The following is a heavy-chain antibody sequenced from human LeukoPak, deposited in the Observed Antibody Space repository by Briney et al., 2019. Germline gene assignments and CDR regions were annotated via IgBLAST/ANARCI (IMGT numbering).Heavy chain of an antibody. V-gene: IGHV4-34*01. J-gene: IGHJ4*02. CDR3: ARRIGDYGSFDY. CDR2: NNHSGRT. Sequence: PSQTLSLTCAVYGGGFRGYYWSWICEPPGKGREWVGENNHSGRTNYNPSLKSRVTPSVHTSKNQFSLKLSSVTAADTAVYYCARRIGDYGSFDYWGQGTLVTVSS. D-gene: IGHD3-10*01. CDR1: GGGFRGYY.